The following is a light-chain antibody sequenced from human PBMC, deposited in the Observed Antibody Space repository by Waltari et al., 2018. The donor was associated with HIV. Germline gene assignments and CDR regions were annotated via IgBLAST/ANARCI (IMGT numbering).Light chain of an antibody. J-gene: IGKJ4*01. V-gene: IGKV3-20*01. CDR1: QSVSSSY. Sequence: IVLTQSPGTLSLSPGERDTLSCRASQSVSSSYLAWYQQKPGQAPRLLIYGASSRATGIPDRFGGSGSGTDFTLTISRLEPEDFAVYYCQQYGSSKLTFGGGTKLEIK. CDR3: QQYGSSKLT. CDR2: GAS.